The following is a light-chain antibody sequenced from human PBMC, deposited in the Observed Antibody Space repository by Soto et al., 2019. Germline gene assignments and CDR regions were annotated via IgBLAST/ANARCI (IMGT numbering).Light chain of an antibody. CDR3: QQGYSSPQT. V-gene: IGKV1-39*01. J-gene: IGKJ2*01. CDR2: SVL. Sequence: DIQMAQSPSSLSASVGDRVSITCRASLSIGTYLNWYQQTPGQAPRLLIHSVLTLQSGVPSRFSGSVSGTEVSLTISSLQPEDSATYDCQQGYSSPQTFGQGTKLEIK. CDR1: LSIGTY.